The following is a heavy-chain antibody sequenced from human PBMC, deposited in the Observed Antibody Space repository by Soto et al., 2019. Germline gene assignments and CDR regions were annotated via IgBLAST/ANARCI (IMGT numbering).Heavy chain of an antibody. D-gene: IGHD3-16*01. CDR2: IQHTGNT. Sequence: SETLSLTCPVSGASIRSYHWSFLRPPARKGLEWIGRIQHTGNTNYNPSLKSRVTMSADTSKNQISLKMASVTAADTAVYFCAKDVASRRWFDPWGQGVRVTVSS. CDR1: GASIRSYH. J-gene: IGHJ5*02. V-gene: IGHV4-4*07. CDR3: AKDVASRRWFDP.